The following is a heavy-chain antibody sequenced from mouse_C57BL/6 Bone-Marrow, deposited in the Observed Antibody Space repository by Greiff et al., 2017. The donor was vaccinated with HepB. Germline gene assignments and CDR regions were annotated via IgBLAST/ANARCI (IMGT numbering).Heavy chain of an antibody. D-gene: IGHD1-1*01. Sequence: QVHVKQSGPGLVAPSQSLSITCTVSGFSLTSYAISWVRQPPGKGLEWLGVIWTGGGTNYNSALKSRLSISKDNSKSQVFLKMNSLQTDDTARYYCASNYYGSSYSWYFDVWGTGTTVTVSS. CDR3: ASNYYGSSYSWYFDV. V-gene: IGHV2-9-1*01. CDR1: GFSLTSYA. CDR2: IWTGGGT. J-gene: IGHJ1*03.